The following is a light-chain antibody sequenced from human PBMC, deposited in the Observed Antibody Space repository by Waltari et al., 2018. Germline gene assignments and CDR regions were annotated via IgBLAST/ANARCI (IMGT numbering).Light chain of an antibody. J-gene: IGKJ1*01. Sequence: DIQMTQSPSSLSATVGDRVPITCQARQDIRNYLEWYQQKPGKAPRLLIYDSSNLETWVPSRFSGSGSGTHFTFTISSLQPEDFATYYCQQYHDLPLTFGQGTKVEVK. CDR1: QDIRNY. CDR2: DSS. CDR3: QQYHDLPLT. V-gene: IGKV1-33*01.